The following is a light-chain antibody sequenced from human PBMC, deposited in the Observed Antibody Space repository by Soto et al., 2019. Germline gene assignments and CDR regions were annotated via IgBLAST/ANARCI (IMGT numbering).Light chain of an antibody. CDR3: CSYAGSSIFV. V-gene: IGLV2-23*02. Sequence: QSALTQPASVSGSPGQSITISCTGTSSDVGSYNYVSWYQQHPGKAPKLMISEVVKRPSGVSNRFSGSKSGNTASLTISGLQAEDEADYYCCSYAGSSIFVFGGGTKLTVL. CDR1: SSDVGSYNY. J-gene: IGLJ2*01. CDR2: EVV.